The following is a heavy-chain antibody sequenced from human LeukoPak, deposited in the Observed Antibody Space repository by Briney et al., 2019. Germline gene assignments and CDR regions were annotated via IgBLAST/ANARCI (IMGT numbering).Heavy chain of an antibody. D-gene: IGHD5-18*01. CDR1: EFTFCSYA. V-gene: IGHV3-23*01. CDR2: ISGSGGST. Sequence: GWSLTLSCAASEFTFCSYAMSWGRQAPGKELEWVSVISGSGGSTYYADSVKGRFTISRDNSKNTLYLQMNSLRAEDTAVYYCAKDPARGYTYGYGYYFDYWGQGSLVTVSS. J-gene: IGHJ4*02. CDR3: AKDPARGYTYGYGYYFDY.